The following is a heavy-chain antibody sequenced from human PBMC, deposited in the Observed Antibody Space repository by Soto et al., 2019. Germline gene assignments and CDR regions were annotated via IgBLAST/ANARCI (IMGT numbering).Heavy chain of an antibody. CDR2: IYDSGST. Sequence: SETLSLTCSVSGGSVSSGGYYWSWIRQHPGKGLEWIGYIYDSGSTYYNPSLKSRVTISLDTSNNQFSLNLISVTAADTAVYYCERARPKDVYFCDSSGYGGDALGIWGQGTIGTVSS. CDR1: GGSVSSGGYY. D-gene: IGHD3-22*01. CDR3: ERARPKDVYFCDSSGYGGDALGI. J-gene: IGHJ3*02. V-gene: IGHV4-31*03.